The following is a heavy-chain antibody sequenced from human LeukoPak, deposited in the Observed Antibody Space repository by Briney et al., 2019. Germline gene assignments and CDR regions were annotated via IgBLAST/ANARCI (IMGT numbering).Heavy chain of an antibody. Sequence: PGGSLGLSCAASRFTFSSYSMNWVRQAPGKGLEWVSSISSSSSYIYYADSVKGRFTISRDNAKNSLYLQMNSLRAEDTAVYYCASPSGYGGTDNWGQGTLVTVSS. J-gene: IGHJ4*02. CDR3: ASPSGYGGTDN. CDR2: ISSSSSYI. V-gene: IGHV3-21*01. D-gene: IGHD4-23*01. CDR1: RFTFSSYS.